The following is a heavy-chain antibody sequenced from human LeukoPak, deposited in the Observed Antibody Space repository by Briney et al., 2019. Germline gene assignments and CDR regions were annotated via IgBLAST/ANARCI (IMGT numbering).Heavy chain of an antibody. Sequence: GGSLRLSCAASGFTFTSYAMSWVRQAPGKGLEWVSSISSSSSYIYYADSVKGRFTISRDNAKNSLYLQMNSLRAEDTAVYYCARRGGWYSDYWGQGTLVTVSS. CDR1: GFTFTSYA. V-gene: IGHV3-21*01. CDR3: ARRGGWYSDY. D-gene: IGHD6-19*01. J-gene: IGHJ4*02. CDR2: ISSSSSYI.